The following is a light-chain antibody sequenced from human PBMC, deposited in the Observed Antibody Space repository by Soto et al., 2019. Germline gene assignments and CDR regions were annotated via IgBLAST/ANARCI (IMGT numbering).Light chain of an antibody. Sequence: QSVLIQPASVSGSPGQSITISCTGTSSDVGGYNYVSWYQQHPGKAPKLMIYDVSNRPSGVSNRFSGSKSGNTASLTISGLQAEDEADYYCSSYTSSSTLVVVGGGTKVTVL. V-gene: IGLV2-14*01. CDR3: SSYTSSSTLVV. CDR2: DVS. CDR1: SSDVGGYNY. J-gene: IGLJ2*01.